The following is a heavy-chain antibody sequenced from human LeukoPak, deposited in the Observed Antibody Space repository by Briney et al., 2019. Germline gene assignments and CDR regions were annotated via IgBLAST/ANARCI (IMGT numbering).Heavy chain of an antibody. J-gene: IGHJ4*02. CDR2: ISSSSGSTI. D-gene: IGHD3-22*01. CDR1: GFTFSSYE. CDR3: ASHDSSGKNDY. Sequence: GGSLRLSCAASGFTFSSYEMNWVRQAPGKGLEWVSYISSSSGSTIYYADSVKGRFTISRDNAKNSLYLQMNSLRAEDTAVYYCASHDSSGKNDYWGQGNLVTVSS. V-gene: IGHV3-48*03.